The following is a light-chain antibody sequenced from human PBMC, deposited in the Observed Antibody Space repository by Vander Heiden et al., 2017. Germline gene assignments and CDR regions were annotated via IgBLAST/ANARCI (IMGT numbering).Light chain of an antibody. CDR3: NSYTSTSTLV. V-gene: IGLV2-14*03. Sequence: QPALTQPASVSGSPGQSITISCTGTSSDVGGYNYVSWYQQHPGEAPKLMIYDVNNRASGFSNRFSGSKSGNTASLTISGLQPEDEADYYCNSYTSTSTLVFGTGTKVTVL. J-gene: IGLJ1*01. CDR2: DVN. CDR1: SSDVGGYNY.